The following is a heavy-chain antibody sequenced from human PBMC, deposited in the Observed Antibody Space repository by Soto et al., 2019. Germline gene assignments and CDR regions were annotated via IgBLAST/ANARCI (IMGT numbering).Heavy chain of an antibody. D-gene: IGHD3-9*01. CDR1: GGSISNADYY. CDR2: IYYSGST. J-gene: IGHJ3*02. Sequence: ASETLSLTCTVSGGSISNADYYWSWIRQPPGKGLECIGYIYYSGSTYYNPSLKSRVTFSVDTSKNQFSLELNSVTAADTAVYYCARVRIDILTGYYTADAFDIWGRGTMVTVSS. CDR3: ARVRIDILTGYYTADAFDI. V-gene: IGHV4-30-4*01.